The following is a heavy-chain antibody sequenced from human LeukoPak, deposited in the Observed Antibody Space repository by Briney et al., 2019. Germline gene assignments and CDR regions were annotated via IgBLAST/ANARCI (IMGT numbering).Heavy chain of an antibody. J-gene: IGHJ5*02. Sequence: SETLSLTCAVYGGSFSGYYWSWIRQPPGKGLEWIGEINHSGSTNYNPSLKSRVTISVDTSKNQFSLKLSSVTAADTAVYYCARAYCSGGSCEWFDPWGQGTLVTVSS. CDR2: INHSGST. D-gene: IGHD2-15*01. V-gene: IGHV4-34*01. CDR1: GGSFSGYY. CDR3: ARAYCSGGSCEWFDP.